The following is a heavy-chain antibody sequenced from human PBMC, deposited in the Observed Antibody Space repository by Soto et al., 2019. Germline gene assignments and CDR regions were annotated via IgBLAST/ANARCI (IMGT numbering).Heavy chain of an antibody. CDR2: IYHSGST. CDR3: AIEHPDGARLDP. J-gene: IGHJ5*02. CDR1: GGSISSGDYY. Sequence: QVQLQESGPGLVKPSQTLSLTCTVSGGSISSGDYYWSWIRQPPGKGLEWIGYIYHSGSTYYNPSLKSRVXTXVXXSKNQFSLKLSSVTAADTAVYYCAIEHPDGARLDPWGQGTLVTVSS. V-gene: IGHV4-30-4*01.